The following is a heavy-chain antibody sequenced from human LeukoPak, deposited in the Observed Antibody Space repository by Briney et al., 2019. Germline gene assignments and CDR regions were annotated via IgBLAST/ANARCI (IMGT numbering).Heavy chain of an antibody. CDR2: ISGSGGST. V-gene: IGHV3-23*01. Sequence: ETLSLTCTVSGGSISSSSYYWGWNRQAPGKGLEWVSAISGSGGSTYYADSVKGRFTISRDNSKNTLYLQMNSLRAEDTAVYYCAKEGYSGYDYIDYWGQGTLVTVSS. CDR3: AKEGYSGYDYIDY. J-gene: IGHJ4*02. D-gene: IGHD5-12*01. CDR1: GGSISSSSYY.